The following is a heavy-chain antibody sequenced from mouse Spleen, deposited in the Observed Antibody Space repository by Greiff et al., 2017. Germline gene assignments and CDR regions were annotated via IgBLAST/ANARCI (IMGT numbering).Heavy chain of an antibody. D-gene: IGHD2-4*01. V-gene: IGHV5-9-3*01. J-gene: IGHJ4*01. CDR1: GFTFSSYA. CDR3: ARGGDYGSFGYAMDY. CDR2: ISSGGGNT. Sequence: EVHLVESGGGLVKLGGSLKLSCAASGFTFSSYAMSWVRQTPEKRLEWVATISSGGGNTYYPDSVKGRFTISRDNAKNTLYLQMSSLKSEDTAMYYCARGGDYGSFGYAMDYWGQGTSVTVSS.